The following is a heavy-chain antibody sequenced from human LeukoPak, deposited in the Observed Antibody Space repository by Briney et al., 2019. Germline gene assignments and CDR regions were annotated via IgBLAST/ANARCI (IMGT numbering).Heavy chain of an antibody. CDR3: ARDSGYSGYDLRCDY. V-gene: IGHV1-69*13. D-gene: IGHD5-12*01. Sequence: SVKVSCKASGGTFSSYAISWVRQAPGRGLEWMGGIIPIFGTANYEQKFHGRVTITADESTSTAYMELSSLRSEDTAVYYCARDSGYSGYDLRCDYWGQGTLVIVSS. CDR1: GGTFSSYA. J-gene: IGHJ4*02. CDR2: IIPIFGTA.